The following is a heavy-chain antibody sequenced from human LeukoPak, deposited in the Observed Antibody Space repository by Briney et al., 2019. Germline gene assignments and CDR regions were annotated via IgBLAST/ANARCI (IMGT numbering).Heavy chain of an antibody. CDR2: INPSGGST. Sequence: ASVKVSCKASGYTFTSYYMHWVRQAPGQGLEWMGIINPSGGSTGYAQKFQGRVTMTRDTSTSTVYMELSSLRSEDTAVYYCARGLPTYYDFWSGYPPGLWGRGTLVTVSS. D-gene: IGHD3-3*01. V-gene: IGHV1-46*01. CDR3: ARGLPTYYDFWSGYPPGL. J-gene: IGHJ2*01. CDR1: GYTFTSYY.